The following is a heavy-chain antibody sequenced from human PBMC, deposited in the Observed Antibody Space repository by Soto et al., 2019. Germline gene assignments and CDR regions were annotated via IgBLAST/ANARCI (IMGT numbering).Heavy chain of an antibody. V-gene: IGHV4-59*01. J-gene: IGHJ4*02. Sequence: PSETLSLTCTVSGGSISSYYLSWIRQPPGKGLEWIGYIYYSGSTNYNPSLKSRVTISVDTSKNQFSLKLSSVTAADTAVYYCALGGGTFDYWGQGTLVTVSS. CDR2: IYYSGST. CDR1: GGSISSYY. D-gene: IGHD3-16*01. CDR3: ALGGGTFDY.